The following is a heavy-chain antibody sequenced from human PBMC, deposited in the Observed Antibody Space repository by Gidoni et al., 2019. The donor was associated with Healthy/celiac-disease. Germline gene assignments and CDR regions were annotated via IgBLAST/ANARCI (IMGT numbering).Heavy chain of an antibody. V-gene: IGHV2-5*01. J-gene: IGHJ6*02. CDR2: IYWTDDK. CDR3: AHAVTTKYYYYYGMDV. CDR1: GCALSASGVG. Sequence: QITLKESGPTLVKPTQTHTLTYNFSGCALSASGVGVRWLRQPPGKAMEWIALIYWTDDKRYSPTLKSSLTITKDTSKNRVVLTMTNMDPFATATYYCAHAVTTKYYYYYGMDVWGQGTTVTVSS. D-gene: IGHD4-4*01.